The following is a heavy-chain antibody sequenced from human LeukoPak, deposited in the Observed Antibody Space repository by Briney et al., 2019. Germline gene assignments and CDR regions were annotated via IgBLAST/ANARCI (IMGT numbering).Heavy chain of an antibody. CDR2: ISAHNANT. V-gene: IGHV1-18*04. CDR3: ARERSGYYRDAFDI. Sequence: ASVKVSCKASGYTFTSYYMHWVRQAPGQGLERMGWISAHNANTNYAQKLQGRVTMTTDTSTSTAYMELTSLRSDDTAVYYCARERSGYYRDAFDIWGQGTMVTVSS. J-gene: IGHJ3*02. D-gene: IGHD3-9*01. CDR1: GYTFTSYY.